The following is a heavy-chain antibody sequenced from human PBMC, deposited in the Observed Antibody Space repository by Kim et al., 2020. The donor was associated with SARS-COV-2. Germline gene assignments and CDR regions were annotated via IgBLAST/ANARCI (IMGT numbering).Heavy chain of an antibody. V-gene: IGHV4-4*07. CDR1: GGSISSYY. CDR3: ARALVSFGVVIIGSGWFDP. CDR2: IYTSGST. Sequence: SETLSLTCTVSGGSISSYYWSWIRQPAGKGLEWIWLIYTSGSTNYNPYLKSRVTMSVDTSKNQFSLKLSSVTAADTAVYYCARALVSFGVVIIGSGWFDPCGRGSQASSSS. J-gene: IGHJ5*02. D-gene: IGHD3-3*01.